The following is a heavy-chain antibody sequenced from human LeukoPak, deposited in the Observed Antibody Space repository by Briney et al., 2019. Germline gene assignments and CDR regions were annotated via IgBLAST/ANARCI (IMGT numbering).Heavy chain of an antibody. CDR3: ANQLTDWGSYYFDY. Sequence: GGSLRLSCAASGFTFSDYYMSWIRQAPGKGLEWVSYISSSGSTIYYADSVKGRFTISRDNAKNSLYLQMNSLRAEDTAVYYCANQLTDWGSYYFDYWGQGTLVTVSS. CDR2: ISSSGSTI. CDR1: GFTFSDYY. D-gene: IGHD7-27*01. J-gene: IGHJ4*02. V-gene: IGHV3-11*01.